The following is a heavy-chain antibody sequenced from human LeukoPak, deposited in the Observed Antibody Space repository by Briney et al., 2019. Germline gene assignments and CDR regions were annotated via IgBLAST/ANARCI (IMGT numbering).Heavy chain of an antibody. Sequence: GGSLRLSCAASGFTISSNYMNWVRQTPGKGLEWVSVIYSGGSTYYADSVKGRFTISRHNSKNTLYLQMNSLRAEDTAVYYCASELIVGASHDAFDIWGQGTMVTVSS. CDR2: IYSGGST. CDR1: GFTISSNY. V-gene: IGHV3-53*04. J-gene: IGHJ3*02. CDR3: ASELIVGASHDAFDI. D-gene: IGHD1-26*01.